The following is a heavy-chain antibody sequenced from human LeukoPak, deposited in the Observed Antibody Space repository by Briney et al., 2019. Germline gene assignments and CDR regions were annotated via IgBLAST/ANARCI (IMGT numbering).Heavy chain of an antibody. CDR3: ARPRGCGSARCNNFDY. V-gene: IGHV3-7*01. CDR2: MSEDGNEI. J-gene: IGHJ4*02. CDR1: GFSFSDNY. Sequence: GGSLRLSCATSGFSFSDNYMSWIRQAPGKGLEWVAKMSEDGNEIFYVDSVKGRFTISRDNTKKSLYLQLNSLRPEDSAVYYCARPRGCGSARCNNFDYWGQGTLVTVSS. D-gene: IGHD2-2*01.